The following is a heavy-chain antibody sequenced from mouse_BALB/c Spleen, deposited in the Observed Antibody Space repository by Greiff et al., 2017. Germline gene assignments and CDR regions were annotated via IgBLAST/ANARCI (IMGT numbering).Heavy chain of an antibody. D-gene: IGHD2-10*01. J-gene: IGHJ4*01. V-gene: IGHV5-4*02. CDR2: ISDGGSYT. Sequence: DVKLVESGGGLVKPGGSLKLSCAASGFTFSDYYMYWVRQTPEKRLEWVATISDGGSYTYYPDSVKGRFTISRDNAKNNLYLQMSSLKSEDTAMYYCARSAYYGDAMDYWGQGTSVTVSS. CDR3: ARSAYYGDAMDY. CDR1: GFTFSDYY.